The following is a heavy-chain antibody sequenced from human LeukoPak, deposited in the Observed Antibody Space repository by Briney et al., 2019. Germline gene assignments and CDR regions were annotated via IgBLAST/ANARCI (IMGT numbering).Heavy chain of an antibody. CDR3: ATFTPILTGYFRDS. V-gene: IGHV1-24*01. J-gene: IGHJ4*02. Sequence: GASVKVSCKVSGYTLTELSMHWVRQAPRKGLEWMGGFDPEDGETIYAQKFQGRVTMTEDTSTDTAYMELSSLRSEDTAVYYCATFTPILTGYFRDSWGQGTLVTVSS. CDR1: GYTLTELS. D-gene: IGHD3-9*01. CDR2: FDPEDGET.